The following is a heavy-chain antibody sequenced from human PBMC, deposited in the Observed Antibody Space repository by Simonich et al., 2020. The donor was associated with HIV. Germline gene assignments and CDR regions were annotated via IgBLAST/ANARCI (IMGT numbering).Heavy chain of an antibody. CDR3: AGLSGASRYNFWSGYFDY. CDR2: IRHGGRT. Sequence: QVQLQQWGAGLLRPPETLSLTCAGYGGSFSDYNWNWIPQPPGKGLEWIGEIRHGGRTSYNPSHKRRVTISRATSKNQFSLKLNSVTAADTALYYCAGLSGASRYNFWSGYFDYWGQGTLVTVSS. V-gene: IGHV4-34*01. J-gene: IGHJ4*02. D-gene: IGHD3-3*01. CDR1: GGSFSDYN.